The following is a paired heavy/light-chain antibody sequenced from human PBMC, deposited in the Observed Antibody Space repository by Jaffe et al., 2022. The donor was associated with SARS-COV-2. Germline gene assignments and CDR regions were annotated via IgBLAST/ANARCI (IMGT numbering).Light chain of an antibody. J-gene: IGKJ4*01. CDR2: TLS. CDR3: MQRIEFPRT. V-gene: IGKV2-40*01. CDR1: QSLLDSDDGNTY. Sequence: DIVMTQTPLSLPVTPGEPASISCRSSQSLLDSDDGNTYLDWYLQKPGQSPQLLIYTLSYRASGVPDRFSGSGSGTDFTLKISRVEAEDVGVYYCMQRIEFPRTFGGGTKVEIK.
Heavy chain of an antibody. Sequence: QVQLVESGGGLVKPGGSLRLSCAASGFTFSDYYMSWIRQAPGKGLEWVSYISSSGSTIYYADSVKGRFTISRDNAKNSLYLQMNSLRAEDTAVYYCARGSGSYFYYYGMDVWGQGTTVTVSS. CDR3: ARGSGSYFYYYGMDV. CDR1: GFTFSDYY. CDR2: ISSSGSTI. V-gene: IGHV3-11*01. J-gene: IGHJ6*02. D-gene: IGHD1-26*01.